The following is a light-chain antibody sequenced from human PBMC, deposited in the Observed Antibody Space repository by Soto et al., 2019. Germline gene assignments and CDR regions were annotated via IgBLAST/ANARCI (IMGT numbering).Light chain of an antibody. J-gene: IGLJ2*01. Sequence: QSVLTQPPSVSGSPGQSVTISCTGTSSDVGSYNRVSWYQQPPGTAPKLMIYEVSNRPSGVPDRFSGSKSGNTASLTISGLQAEDEADYYCSSYTSSSTLVVFGGGTQLTVL. V-gene: IGLV2-18*02. CDR2: EVS. CDR3: SSYTSSSTLVV. CDR1: SSDVGSYNR.